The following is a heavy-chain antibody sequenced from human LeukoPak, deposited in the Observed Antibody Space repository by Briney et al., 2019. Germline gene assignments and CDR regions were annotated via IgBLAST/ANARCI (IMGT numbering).Heavy chain of an antibody. CDR1: GGSISSGGYY. V-gene: IGHV4-31*03. CDR3: ARVVSSRGYYFDY. CDR2: IYYSGST. J-gene: IGHJ4*02. Sequence: KPSQTPSLTCTVSGGSISSGGYYWSWIRQHPGKGLEWIGYIYYSGSTYYNPSLKSRVTISVDTSKNQFSLKLSSVTAADTAVYYCARVVSSRGYYFDYWGQGTLVTVSS. D-gene: IGHD3-10*01.